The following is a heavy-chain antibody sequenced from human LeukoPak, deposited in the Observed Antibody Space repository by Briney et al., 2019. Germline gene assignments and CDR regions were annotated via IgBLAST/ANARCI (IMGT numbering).Heavy chain of an antibody. CDR1: GFTFSNYW. V-gene: IGHV3-21*01. Sequence: GGSLRLSCAASGFTFSNYWMHWVRQTPGKGLEWVSSISSSSSYIYYADSVKGRFTISRDNAKNSLYLQMNSLRAEDTAVYYCARSLVGATDFDYWGQGTLVTVSS. D-gene: IGHD1-26*01. CDR2: ISSSSSYI. J-gene: IGHJ4*02. CDR3: ARSLVGATDFDY.